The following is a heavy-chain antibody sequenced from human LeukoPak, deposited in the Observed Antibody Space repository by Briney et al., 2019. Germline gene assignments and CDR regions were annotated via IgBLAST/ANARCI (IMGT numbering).Heavy chain of an antibody. CDR2: ISAYNGNT. CDR1: GYTFTSYG. V-gene: IGHV1-18*01. J-gene: IGHJ3*02. CDR3: ARVQWERTAFDI. Sequence: ASVKVSCKASGYTFTSYGISWVRQAPGQGLGWMGWISAYNGNTNYAQKLQGRVTMTTDTSTSTAYMELRSLRSDDTAVYYCARVQWERTAFDIWGQGTMVTVSS. D-gene: IGHD1-26*01.